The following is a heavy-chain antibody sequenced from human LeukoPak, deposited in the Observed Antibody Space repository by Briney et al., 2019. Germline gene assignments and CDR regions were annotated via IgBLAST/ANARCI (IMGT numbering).Heavy chain of an antibody. Sequence: GGSLRLSCAASGFSVTGTYMSWVRQAPGEGLEWVSVIYSGGNTYHADSVKGRFIISRDNSKNTLYLQMNRLRVDDTAVYYCARERREGRFDYWGQGTLVTVSS. CDR2: IYSGGNT. V-gene: IGHV3-66*01. D-gene: IGHD5-24*01. CDR3: ARERREGRFDY. J-gene: IGHJ4*02. CDR1: GFSVTGTY.